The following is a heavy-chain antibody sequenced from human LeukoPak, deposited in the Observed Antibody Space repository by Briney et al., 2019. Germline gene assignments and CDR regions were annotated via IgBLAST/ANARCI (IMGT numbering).Heavy chain of an antibody. J-gene: IGHJ4*02. Sequence: ASVKVSSKTSGYTFSNYGISCVRQAPGQGLEWMGWISAYNGDRNYAPDLRGRVTMTTETSTSTAYMELRSLRSDDTAVYYCAMRTGTSPYYSDYWGPGTLVTVSS. D-gene: IGHD2-8*02. CDR2: ISAYNGDR. V-gene: IGHV1-18*01. CDR3: AMRTGTSPYYSDY. CDR1: GYTFSNYG.